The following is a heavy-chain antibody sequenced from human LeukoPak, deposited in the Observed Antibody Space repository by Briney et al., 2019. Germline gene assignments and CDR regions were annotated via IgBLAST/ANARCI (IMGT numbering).Heavy chain of an antibody. Sequence: GGSLRLSCAASGFTFSSHDMHWVRQATGKGLEGVSTIGTAGDTYYPGSVKGRFTISRENAKNSLYLQMNILKAGDTAVYYCARGGPGYYLDYWGQGTLVT. V-gene: IGHV3-13*01. CDR1: GFTFSSHD. J-gene: IGHJ4*02. CDR2: IGTAGDT. CDR3: ARGGPGYYLDY.